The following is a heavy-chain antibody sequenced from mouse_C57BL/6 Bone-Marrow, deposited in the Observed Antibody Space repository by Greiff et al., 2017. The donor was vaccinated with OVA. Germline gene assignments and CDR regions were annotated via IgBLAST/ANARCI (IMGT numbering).Heavy chain of an antibody. CDR2: IYPGNGDT. D-gene: IGHD4-1*01. Sequence: LQESGAELVRPGASVKMSCKASGYTFTSYHMHWVKQTPRQGLEWIGAIYPGNGDTSYNQKFKGKATLTVDKSSSTAYMQLSSLTSEDSAVYFCARWDGDYWGQGTTLTVSS. J-gene: IGHJ2*01. V-gene: IGHV1-12*01. CDR1: GYTFTSYH. CDR3: ARWDGDY.